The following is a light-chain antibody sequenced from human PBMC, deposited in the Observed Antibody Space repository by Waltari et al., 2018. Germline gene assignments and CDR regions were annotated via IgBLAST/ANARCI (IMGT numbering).Light chain of an antibody. CDR2: DVS. CDR1: SRDVGGYNY. V-gene: IGLV2-11*01. CDR3: CSYAGSYTLV. Sequence: QSALTQPRSVSGSPGQSVTTSCTGTSRDVGGYNYVAWYQQHPGKAPKRMIYDVSKRPSGVPDRFSGSKSGNTASLTISGLQAEDEADYYCCSYAGSYTLVFGGGTKLTVL. J-gene: IGLJ2*01.